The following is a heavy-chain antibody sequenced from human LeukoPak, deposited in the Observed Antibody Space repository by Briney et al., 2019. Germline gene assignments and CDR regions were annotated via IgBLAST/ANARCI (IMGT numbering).Heavy chain of an antibody. J-gene: IGHJ4*02. V-gene: IGHV4-34*01. D-gene: IGHD1-26*01. CDR2: INHSGCT. CDR1: GGSYSGYY. CDR3: ARGQVFSGSYPFDY. Sequence: SETLSLTCAVYGGSYSGYYWSWIRQPPGKGLEWIGEINHSGCTNYNPSLKSRVTISVDTSKNQFSLKLSSVTAADTAVYYCARGQVFSGSYPFDYWGQGTLVTVSS.